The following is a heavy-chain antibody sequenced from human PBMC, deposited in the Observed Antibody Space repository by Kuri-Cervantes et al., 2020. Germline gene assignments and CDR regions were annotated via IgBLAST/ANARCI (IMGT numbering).Heavy chain of an antibody. CDR3: AKDRLPNDAAFDI. D-gene: IGHD2-8*01. Sequence: GGSLRLSCAASGFTFSSYGMHWVRQAPGKGLEWVAFVRYDGSNKYYADSVKGRFTISRDNSKNTLYLQMNSLRPEDTAVYCCAKDRLPNDAAFDIWGQGTMVTVSS. J-gene: IGHJ3*02. CDR1: GFTFSSYG. V-gene: IGHV3-30*02. CDR2: VRYDGSNK.